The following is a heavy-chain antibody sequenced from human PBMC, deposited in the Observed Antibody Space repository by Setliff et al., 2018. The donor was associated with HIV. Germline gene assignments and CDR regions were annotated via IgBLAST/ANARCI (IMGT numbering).Heavy chain of an antibody. CDR2: IYTSGST. CDR1: GGSISSGNYY. J-gene: IGHJ6*03. CDR3: ARDWSGYSSSRGSYYYYMDV. D-gene: IGHD6-13*01. Sequence: PSETLSLTCTVSGGSISSGNYYWTWVRQPAEKGLEWIGRIYTSGSTNYNPSLKSRVTIAVDTSKNRFSLRLSSVTAADTAIYYCARDWSGYSSSRGSYYYYMDVWGKGTTVTVS. V-gene: IGHV4-61*02.